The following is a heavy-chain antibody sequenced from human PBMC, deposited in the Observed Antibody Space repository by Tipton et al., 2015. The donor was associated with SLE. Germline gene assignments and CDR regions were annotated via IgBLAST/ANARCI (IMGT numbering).Heavy chain of an antibody. J-gene: IGHJ4*02. CDR2: IYHSGST. CDR1: GYSISSGYY. V-gene: IGHV4-38-2*02. D-gene: IGHD6-13*01. Sequence: TLSLTCTVSGYSISSGYYWGWIRQPPGKGLEWIGSIYHSGSTYYNPSLKSRVTISVDTSKNQFSLKLSSVTAADTAVYYCARATFGLGGKQQLVFDYWGQGTLVTVSS. CDR3: ARATFGLGGKQQLVFDY.